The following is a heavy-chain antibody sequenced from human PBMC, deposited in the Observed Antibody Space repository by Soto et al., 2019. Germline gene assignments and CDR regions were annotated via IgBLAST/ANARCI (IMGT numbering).Heavy chain of an antibody. D-gene: IGHD3-10*01. Sequence: PGGSLRLSCISSGFTFRTYTMNWVRQAPGKGLEWVSGIRGFSPYTFYAESVKCRFTISIDNAKNSLYLLMNSLRAEDTAVYYCARDRGYEAHDYYYQAMDVWGQGTTVIVS. CDR2: IRGFSPYT. CDR3: ARDRGYEAHDYYYQAMDV. J-gene: IGHJ6*02. V-gene: IGHV3-21*01. CDR1: GFTFRTYT.